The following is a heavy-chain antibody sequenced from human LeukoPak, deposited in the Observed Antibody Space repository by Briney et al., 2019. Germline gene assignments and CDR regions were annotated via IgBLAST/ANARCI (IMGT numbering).Heavy chain of an antibody. V-gene: IGHV1-46*01. CDR3: ARVKTGTTSGPRDYYYYYGMDV. Sequence: ASVKVSCKASGYTFTSYYMHWVRQAPGQGLEWMGIINPSGGSTSYAQKFQGRVTMTRDTSTSTVYMELSSLRSEDTAVYYCARVKTGTTSGPRDYYYYYGMDVWGQGTTVTVSS. CDR2: INPSGGST. CDR1: GYTFTSYY. D-gene: IGHD1-7*01. J-gene: IGHJ6*02.